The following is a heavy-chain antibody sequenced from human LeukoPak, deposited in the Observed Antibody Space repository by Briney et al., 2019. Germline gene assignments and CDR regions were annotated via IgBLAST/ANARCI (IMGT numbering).Heavy chain of an antibody. CDR1: GFTFSSYW. D-gene: IGHD3-22*01. CDR3: AKAGMDSRSPLDFDY. CDR2: INSDGSST. V-gene: IGHV3-74*01. J-gene: IGHJ4*02. Sequence: PGGSLRLSCAASGFTFSSYWMHWVRQAPGKGLVWVSRINSDGSSTGYADSVKGRFTISRDNAKNTLYLQMNSLRAEDTAVYYCAKAGMDSRSPLDFDYWGQGTLVTVSS.